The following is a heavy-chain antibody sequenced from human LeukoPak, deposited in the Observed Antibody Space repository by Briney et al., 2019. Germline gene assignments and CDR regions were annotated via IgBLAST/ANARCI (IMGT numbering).Heavy chain of an antibody. CDR1: GGTFSSYA. CDR2: IIPIFGTA. Sequence: SVKVSCKASGGTFSSYAISWVRQAPGQGLEWMGGIIPIFGTANYAQKFQGRVTITADESTSTAYMELSSLRSEDTAVYYCARDGAIVGATLGNWFDPWGQGTLVTVSS. D-gene: IGHD1-26*01. CDR3: ARDGAIVGATLGNWFDP. J-gene: IGHJ5*02. V-gene: IGHV1-69*13.